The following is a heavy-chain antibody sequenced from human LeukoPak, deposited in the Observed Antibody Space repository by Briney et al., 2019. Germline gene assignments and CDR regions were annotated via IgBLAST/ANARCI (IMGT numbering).Heavy chain of an antibody. CDR3: ARGEAAREGLDY. D-gene: IGHD6-6*01. CDR1: RFTFSSYS. V-gene: IGHV3-21*01. J-gene: IGHJ4*02. CDR2: ISSSSSYI. Sequence: GGSLRFSCAASRFTFSSYSMNWVRQAPGKGLEWVSSISSSSSYIYYADSVKGRFTISRDNAKNSLYLQMNSLRAEDTAVYYCARGEAAREGLDYWGQGTLVTVSS.